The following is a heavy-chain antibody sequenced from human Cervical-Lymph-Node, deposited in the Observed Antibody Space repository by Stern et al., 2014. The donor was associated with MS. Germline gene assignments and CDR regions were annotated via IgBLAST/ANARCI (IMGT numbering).Heavy chain of an antibody. J-gene: IGHJ6*02. CDR3: ARPPPRRKWDDPNYGMDV. CDR2: IYPDASDI. Sequence: MQLVQSGAEVKKPGESLKISCKGSGYTFTNNWIAWVRQLPGNGLEWMGIIYPDASDIRYSPSLQGQVTISADKSISPAYLQWSGLKAADSAVYYCARPPPRRKWDDPNYGMDVWGQGTTVTVSS. D-gene: IGHD1-1*01. CDR1: GYTFTNNW. V-gene: IGHV5-51*03.